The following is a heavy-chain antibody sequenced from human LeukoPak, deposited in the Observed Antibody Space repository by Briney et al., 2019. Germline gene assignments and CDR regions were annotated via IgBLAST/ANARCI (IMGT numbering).Heavy chain of an antibody. V-gene: IGHV4-30-2*01. D-gene: IGHD3-16*01. CDR2: IYHSGST. CDR1: GGSISSGGYS. J-gene: IGHJ4*02. Sequence: PSQTLSLTCAVSGGSISSGGYSWSWIRQPPGKGLEWIGYIYHSGSTYYNPSLKSRVTISVDRSKNQFSLKLSSVTAAGTAVYYCARRTWGFDYWGQGTLVTVSS. CDR3: ARRTWGFDY.